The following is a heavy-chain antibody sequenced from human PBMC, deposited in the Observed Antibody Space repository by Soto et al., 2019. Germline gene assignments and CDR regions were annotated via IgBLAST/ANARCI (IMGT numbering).Heavy chain of an antibody. CDR1: GFTFRSYD. D-gene: IGHD6-19*01. CDR2: IGTAGDT. J-gene: IGHJ6*04. Sequence: GSLRLSCAASGFTFRSYDMHWVRQATGKGLEWVSAIGTAGDTYYPGSVKGRFTISRENAKNSLYLQMNSLRAGDTAVYYCARDIAVAGPYYYYGMDVWGKGTTVTVSS. CDR3: ARDIAVAGPYYYYGMDV. V-gene: IGHV3-13*01.